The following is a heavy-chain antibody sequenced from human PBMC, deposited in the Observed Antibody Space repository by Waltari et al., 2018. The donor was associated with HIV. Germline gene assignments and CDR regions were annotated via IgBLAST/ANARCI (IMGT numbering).Heavy chain of an antibody. CDR3: ARGITTFAG. J-gene: IGHJ4*02. V-gene: IGHV4-59*01. Sequence: QVQLQESGPRLVKPSETLSLTCKISGASLSSYYWSWIRQSPGKGLEWIGNIYYSGTTNYNPSLKSRLTISVDKSKNLFSLKLKSVTAADTAVYYCARGITTFAGWGQGALVTVSS. CDR2: IYYSGTT. CDR1: GASLSSYY. D-gene: IGHD1-1*01.